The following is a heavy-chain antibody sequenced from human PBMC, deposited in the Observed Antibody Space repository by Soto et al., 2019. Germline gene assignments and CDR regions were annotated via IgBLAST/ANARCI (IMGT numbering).Heavy chain of an antibody. CDR2: MSYDGSTK. J-gene: IGHJ3*02. CDR3: AKGATGSSAGPFDI. CDR1: GFIFSTYG. V-gene: IGHV3-30*18. D-gene: IGHD5-12*01. Sequence: QVQLVESGGGVVQPGRSLRLSCVASGFIFSTYGMHWVRQAPGKGLEWVAVMSYDGSTKYYADSVKGRFTISRDNSKNTVYLQMNSMIAEDTAVYYCAKGATGSSAGPFDIWGQGTMVTVSS.